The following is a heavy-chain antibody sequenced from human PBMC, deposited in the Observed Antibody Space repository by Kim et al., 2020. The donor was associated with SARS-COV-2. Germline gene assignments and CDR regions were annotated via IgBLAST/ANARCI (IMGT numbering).Heavy chain of an antibody. CDR1: GYTFTHHG. CDR3: ARHRQNGDYVKDVFDI. Sequence: ASVKVSCKASGYTFTHHGISWVRQAPGQGLEWMGWISVYAGKTEMSQKFQGRVAMTTDTSTSTAYMELRSLRYDDMAVYYCARHRQNGDYVKDVFDIWGQGTMVTVSS. D-gene: IGHD4-17*01. V-gene: IGHV1-18*03. J-gene: IGHJ3*02. CDR2: ISVYAGKT.